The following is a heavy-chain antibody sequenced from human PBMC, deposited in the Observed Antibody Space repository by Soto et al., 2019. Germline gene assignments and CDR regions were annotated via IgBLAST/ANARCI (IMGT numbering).Heavy chain of an antibody. CDR2: IYHSGST. D-gene: IGHD6-19*01. J-gene: IGHJ3*02. CDR3: VREAAVAGPKKICLDI. CDR1: GGSISSSNW. Sequence: QVQLRESGPGLVKPSGTLSLTCAVSGGSISSSNWWSWVRQPPGKGLEWIGEIYHSGSTNYNPSLNSRVTISVDKSKNQFSLKLSSVTAADTAVYYCVREAAVAGPKKICLDIWGQGTMVTVSS. V-gene: IGHV4-4*02.